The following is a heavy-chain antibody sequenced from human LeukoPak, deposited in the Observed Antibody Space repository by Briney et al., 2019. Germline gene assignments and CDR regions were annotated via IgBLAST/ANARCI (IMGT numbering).Heavy chain of an antibody. D-gene: IGHD6-13*01. V-gene: IGHV3-11*01. Sequence: PGGSLRLSCAASGFTFSDYYMSWIRQAPGKGLEWVSYISSSGSTIYYADSVKGRFTISRDNAKNSLYLQMNSLRAEDTAVYYCARPLGASSWYWGEYAFDIWGQGTMVTVSS. CDR3: ARPLGASSWYWGEYAFDI. CDR1: GFTFSDYY. J-gene: IGHJ3*02. CDR2: ISSSGSTI.